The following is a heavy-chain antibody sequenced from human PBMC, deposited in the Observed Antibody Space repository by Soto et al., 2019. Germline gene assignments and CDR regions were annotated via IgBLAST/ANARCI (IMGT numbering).Heavy chain of an antibody. CDR2: IIGSGDTT. Sequence: PGGSLRLSCAASGFTFSTYAMTWVRQAPGKGLEWVSGIIGSGDTTYYADSVKGRLTISRDNAKNSLYLQVTSLRAEDTAVYYCARDKGTDGSYYPFFDYWGQGTVVTVSS. J-gene: IGHJ4*02. CDR1: GFTFSTYA. V-gene: IGHV3-23*01. D-gene: IGHD1-26*01. CDR3: ARDKGTDGSYYPFFDY.